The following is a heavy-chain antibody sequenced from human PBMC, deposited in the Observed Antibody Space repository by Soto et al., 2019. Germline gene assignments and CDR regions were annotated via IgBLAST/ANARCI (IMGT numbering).Heavy chain of an antibody. CDR3: ARTRSFTLGFYYDGMDV. D-gene: IGHD6-6*01. V-gene: IGHV5-51*01. CDR2: IYPGDSDT. J-gene: IGHJ6*02. Sequence: GESLRISCQDSGYSFASDCIGWVRQMRGKYLEWMGIIYPGDSDTRYSPSFQGQVTISADKSLRTAYLQWTSLKASDTALYYCARTRSFTLGFYYDGMDVWGQGTTVTVSS. CDR1: GYSFASDC.